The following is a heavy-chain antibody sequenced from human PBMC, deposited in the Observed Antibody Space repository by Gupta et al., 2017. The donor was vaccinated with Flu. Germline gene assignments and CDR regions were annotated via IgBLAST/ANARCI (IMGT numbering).Heavy chain of an antibody. Sequence: QWVRQAPGKGLVWVSRINPDGSSTTYAESVKGRFTISRDNAKNKLYLQMNSLGDDDTAVYYCATVTSGCWGQGTLVTVSS. CDR2: INPDGSST. D-gene: IGHD4-17*01. CDR3: ATVTSGC. V-gene: IGHV3-74*03. J-gene: IGHJ4*02.